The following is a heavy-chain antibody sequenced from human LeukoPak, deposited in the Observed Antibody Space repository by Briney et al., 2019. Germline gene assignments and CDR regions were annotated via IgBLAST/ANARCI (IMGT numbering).Heavy chain of an antibody. J-gene: IGHJ6*02. D-gene: IGHD6-19*01. CDR3: AKDIGPALAGTSGYGMDV. Sequence: NSGSIGYADSVKGRFTIARDNAKNSLYLQMNSLRAEDTALYYCAKDIGPALAGTSGYGMDVWGQGTTVTVSS. CDR2: NSGSI. V-gene: IGHV3-9*01.